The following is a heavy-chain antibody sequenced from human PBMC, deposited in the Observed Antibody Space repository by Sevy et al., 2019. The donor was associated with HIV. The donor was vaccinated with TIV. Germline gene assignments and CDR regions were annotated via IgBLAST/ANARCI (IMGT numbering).Heavy chain of an antibody. CDR2: ISSSSSII. J-gene: IGHJ5*02. CDR1: GFTFSSYS. D-gene: IGHD3-22*01. Sequence: GGSLRLSCAASGFTFSSYSMNWVRQAPGKGLEWVSYISSSSSIIYYADSVKGRFTISRDNAKNSLYLQMNSLRDEDTSVYYCARDRAAGDSSGYLPNCFDPWGQGTLVTVSS. CDR3: ARDRAAGDSSGYLPNCFDP. V-gene: IGHV3-48*02.